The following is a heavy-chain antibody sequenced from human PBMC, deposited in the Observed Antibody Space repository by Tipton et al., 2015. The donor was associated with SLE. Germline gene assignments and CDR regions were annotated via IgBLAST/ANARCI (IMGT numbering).Heavy chain of an antibody. V-gene: IGHV1-2*02. CDR3: ARRKSRGTVVTPISWFDP. CDR2: INPDSGHT. D-gene: IGHD4-23*01. J-gene: IGHJ5*02. Sequence: QLVQSGAEVKKPGASVKVSCEASGYTFTNYYMHWVRQAPGQGLEWMGWINPDSGHTNYAQKFYGRVTMTRDRSIDTVYMELTRLRSDETAVYYCARRKSRGTVVTPISWFDPWGQGALVTVSS. CDR1: GYTFTNYY.